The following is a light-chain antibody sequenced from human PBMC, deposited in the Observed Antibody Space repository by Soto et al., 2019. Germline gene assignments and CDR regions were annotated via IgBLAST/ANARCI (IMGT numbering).Light chain of an antibody. V-gene: IGLV7-46*01. CDR1: TGAVTSGHY. CDR2: DTS. J-gene: IGLJ2*01. CDR3: LLSLSGTHVV. Sequence: QAVVTQEPSLTVSPGGTVTLTCGSSTGAVTSGHYPYWFQQKSGQAPRALIYDTSNKHSWTPARFSGSLLGGKAALTLSGAQPEDEAEYYCLLSLSGTHVVFGGGTKLT.